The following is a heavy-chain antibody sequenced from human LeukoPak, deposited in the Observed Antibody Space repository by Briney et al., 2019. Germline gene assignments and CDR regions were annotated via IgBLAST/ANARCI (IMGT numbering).Heavy chain of an antibody. CDR1: GFTFSSYA. CDR2: ISYDGSKT. Sequence: GRSLRLSCAASGFTFSSYAMDWVRQAPGKGLEWVAVISYDGSKTYYADSVKGRFTISRDNSKNTLYLQMNSLRAEDTAVYYCAKDGSFDSSGYEWGLFDYWGQGTLVTVSS. D-gene: IGHD3-22*01. J-gene: IGHJ4*02. V-gene: IGHV3-30-3*01. CDR3: AKDGSFDSSGYEWGLFDY.